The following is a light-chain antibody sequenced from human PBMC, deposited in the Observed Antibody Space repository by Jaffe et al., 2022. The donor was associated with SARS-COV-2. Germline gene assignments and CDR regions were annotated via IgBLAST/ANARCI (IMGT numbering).Light chain of an antibody. CDR3: QSTDISGAGV. CDR2: KDT. CDR1: ALPKKY. V-gene: IGLV3-25*03. J-gene: IGLJ2*01. Sequence: YELTQPPSVSVSPGQTANVTCSGDALPKKYSFWYQQKAGQAPTLLIYKDTERSSEIPERFSASTSGTTVTLTITGVQPEDEADYYCQSTDISGAGVFGGGTKLTVL.